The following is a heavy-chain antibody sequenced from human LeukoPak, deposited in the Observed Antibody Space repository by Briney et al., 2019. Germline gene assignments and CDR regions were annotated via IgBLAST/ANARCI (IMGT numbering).Heavy chain of an antibody. CDR2: INPNSGGT. V-gene: IGHV1-2*02. CDR1: GYTFTGYY. CDR3: ARERTLAARPAFDY. J-gene: IGHJ4*02. D-gene: IGHD6-6*01. Sequence: ASVKVSCKASGYTFTGYYMHWVRQAPGQGLEWMGWINPNSGGTNYAQKFQGRVTMTRDTSISTAYMELSRLRSDDTAVYYCARERTLAARPAFDYGGQGTLVTVSS.